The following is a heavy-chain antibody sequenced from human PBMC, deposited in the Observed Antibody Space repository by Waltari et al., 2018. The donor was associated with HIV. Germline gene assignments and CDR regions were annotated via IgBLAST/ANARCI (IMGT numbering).Heavy chain of an antibody. V-gene: IGHV4-39*07. CDR2: IYYSGTT. CDR3: ARVLYYDSSGYGRRMDV. J-gene: IGHJ6*02. Sequence: QLQLQESGPGLVKPSETLSLTCTVSGGSISSSSYYWGWIRQPPGKGLEWIGSIYYSGTTYYNPSLKSRVTISVDTSKNQFSLKLSSVTAADTAVYYCARVLYYDSSGYGRRMDVWGQGTTVTVSS. D-gene: IGHD3-22*01. CDR1: GGSISSSSYY.